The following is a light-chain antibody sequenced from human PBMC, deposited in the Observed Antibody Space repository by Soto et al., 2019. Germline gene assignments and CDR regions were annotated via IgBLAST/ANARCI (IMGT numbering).Light chain of an antibody. V-gene: IGKV3D-20*01. J-gene: IGKJ2*01. CDR3: QQYGSSPLT. CDR2: DAS. CDR1: QSVSSSY. Sequence: EIVLTQSPATLSLSPGERATLSCGASQSVSSSYSAWYQQKPGLAPRLLIYDASSRTTVIPDRFSGTGSGTDFTLTISRLEPEDFAVYYCQQYGSSPLTFGQGTKLEIK.